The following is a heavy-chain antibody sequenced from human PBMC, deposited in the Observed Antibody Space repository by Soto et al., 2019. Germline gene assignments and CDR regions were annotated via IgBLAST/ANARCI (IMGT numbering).Heavy chain of an antibody. J-gene: IGHJ6*02. CDR1: GGTFSSYA. CDR3: ASPDDSSGYYRHNSVYGMDV. D-gene: IGHD3-22*01. V-gene: IGHV1-69*01. Sequence: QVQLVQSGAEVKKPGSSVKVSCKASGGTFSSYAISWVRQAPGQGLEWMGGIIPIFGTANYAQKFQGRVTITADETTSTAYMELSSLGSEDTAVYYCASPDDSSGYYRHNSVYGMDVWGQGTTVTVSS. CDR2: IIPIFGTA.